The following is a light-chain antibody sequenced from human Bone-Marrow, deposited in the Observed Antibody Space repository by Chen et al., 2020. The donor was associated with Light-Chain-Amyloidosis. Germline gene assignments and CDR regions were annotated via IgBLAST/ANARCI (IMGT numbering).Light chain of an antibody. V-gene: IGLV3-21*02. J-gene: IGLJ3*02. Sequence: SYVLTQPSSVSVAPGQTATLACGGNNIGSTGVHWYQQTPGQAPLLVVYDDSDRPSGIPERLSGSNSGNTATLTISRVEAGDEADYYCQVWDRSSERPVFGGGTKLTVL. CDR1: NIGSTG. CDR3: QVWDRSSERPV. CDR2: DDS.